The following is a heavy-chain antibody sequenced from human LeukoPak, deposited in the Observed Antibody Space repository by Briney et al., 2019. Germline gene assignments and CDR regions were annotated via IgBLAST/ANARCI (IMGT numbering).Heavy chain of an antibody. CDR2: IFYSGST. D-gene: IGHD6-13*01. CDR3: ASWYSSSWHYYFDY. J-gene: IGHJ4*02. Sequence: SETLSLTCTVSGGSISSSSYYWGWLRQPPGKGLEWIGSIFYSGSTYYNPSLKSRVTISADTSKNQFSLKLSSVTAADTAVYYCASWYSSSWHYYFDYWGQGILVTVSS. CDR1: GGSISSSSYY. V-gene: IGHV4-39*01.